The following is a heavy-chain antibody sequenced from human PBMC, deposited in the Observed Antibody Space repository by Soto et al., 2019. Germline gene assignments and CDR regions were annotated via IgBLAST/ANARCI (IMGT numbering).Heavy chain of an antibody. Sequence: QVTLKESGPVLVKPTEPLTLTCTVSGFSLSNARMGVSWIRQPPGKALEWLAHIFSNDGKSYSTSLKSRLTISKDTSKSQVVLTMTNMDPVDTATYYCARIRLSVITMVRAHAFDIWGQGTMVTVSS. CDR1: GFSLSNARMG. J-gene: IGHJ3*02. CDR3: ARIRLSVITMVRAHAFDI. D-gene: IGHD3-10*01. V-gene: IGHV2-26*01. CDR2: IFSNDGK.